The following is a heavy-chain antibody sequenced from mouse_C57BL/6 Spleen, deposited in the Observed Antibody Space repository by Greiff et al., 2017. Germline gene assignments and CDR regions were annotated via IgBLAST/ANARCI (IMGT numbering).Heavy chain of an antibody. Sequence: EVKLVESGGGLVKPGGSLKLSCAASGFTFSSYTMSWVRQTPEKRLEWVATISGGGGNTYYPDNAKNTLYLQMSSLRSEDTALYYCARHGGTGYYFDYWGQGTTLTVSS. CDR2: ISGGGGNT. CDR1: GFTFSSYT. CDR3: ARHGGTGYYFDY. J-gene: IGHJ2*01. V-gene: IGHV5-9*01. D-gene: IGHD3-3*01.